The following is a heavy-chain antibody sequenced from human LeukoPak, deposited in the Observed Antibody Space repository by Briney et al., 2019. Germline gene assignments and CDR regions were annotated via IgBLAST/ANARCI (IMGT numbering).Heavy chain of an antibody. CDR2: INHSGST. Sequence: SETLSLTCAVYGGSFSGYYWSWIRQPPGKGLEWIGEINHSGSTNYNPSLKSRVTISVDTSKNQFSLKLSSVTAADTAVYYCARDYDYVWGSYRLDYWGQGALVTVSS. J-gene: IGHJ4*02. D-gene: IGHD3-16*02. CDR1: GGSFSGYY. V-gene: IGHV4-34*01. CDR3: ARDYDYVWGSYRLDY.